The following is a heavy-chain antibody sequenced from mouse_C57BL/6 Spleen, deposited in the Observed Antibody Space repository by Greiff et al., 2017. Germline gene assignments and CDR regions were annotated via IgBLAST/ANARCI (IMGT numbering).Heavy chain of an antibody. D-gene: IGHD2-4*01. V-gene: IGHV1-81*01. J-gene: IGHJ4*01. CDR1: GYTFTSYG. CDR2: IYPRSGNT. Sequence: VKLQESGAELARPGASVKLSCKASGYTFTSYGISWVKQRTGQGLEWIGEIYPRSGNTYYNEKFKGKATLTADKSSSTAYMELRSLTSEDSAVYFCARDDYDAAMDYWGQGTSVTVSS. CDR3: ARDDYDAAMDY.